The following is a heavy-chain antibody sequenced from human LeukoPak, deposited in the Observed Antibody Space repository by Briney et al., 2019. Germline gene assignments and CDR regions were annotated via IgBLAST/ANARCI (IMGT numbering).Heavy chain of an antibody. CDR1: GFTFSSYA. CDR2: ISGSGGST. CDR3: AKFLHTPIVVANYYFDY. Sequence: PGGSLRLSCAASGFTFSSYAMSWVRQAPGKGLEWVSAISGSGGSTYYADSGKGRFTISRDNSENTLYLQMNSMRAEDTAVYYCAKFLHTPIVVANYYFDYWGQGTLVTVSS. D-gene: IGHD2-21*01. J-gene: IGHJ4*02. V-gene: IGHV3-23*01.